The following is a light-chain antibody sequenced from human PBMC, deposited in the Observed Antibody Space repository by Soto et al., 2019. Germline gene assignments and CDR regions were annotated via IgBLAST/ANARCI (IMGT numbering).Light chain of an antibody. V-gene: IGLV2-11*01. Sequence: QSALTQPRSVSGSPGQSVTISCTGTSSDVGSYNYVSWYQQHPGKAPQLMIYDVSKRPSGVPDRFSGSKSGNTASLTISGRQADDEAHYFCCSFAGSNTLYVFGTGTKLTVL. CDR1: SSDVGSYNY. J-gene: IGLJ1*01. CDR2: DVS. CDR3: CSFAGSNTLYV.